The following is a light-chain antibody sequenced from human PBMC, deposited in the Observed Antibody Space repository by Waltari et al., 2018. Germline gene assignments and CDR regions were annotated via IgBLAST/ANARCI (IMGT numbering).Light chain of an antibody. V-gene: IGKV1-33*01. J-gene: IGKJ1*01. Sequence: DMQMTQSPASLSAYVGDRVTITCQPSQDVINYINWYQQRPGKAPQLLIYDASTLKTGVPSRFSGRQSGTYFTLTISGLQPEDVGTYYCQHSEAFGQGTTVEI. CDR2: DAS. CDR3: QHSEA. CDR1: QDVINY.